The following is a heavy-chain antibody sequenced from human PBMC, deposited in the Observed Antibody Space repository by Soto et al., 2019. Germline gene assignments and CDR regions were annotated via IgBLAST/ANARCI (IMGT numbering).Heavy chain of an antibody. CDR2: IYHSGST. V-gene: IGHV4-4*02. D-gene: IGHD3-3*01. CDR3: ARVAYYDFWSGQFDY. J-gene: IGHJ4*02. Sequence: SETLSLTCAVSSGSISSSNWWSWVRQPPGKGLEWIGEIYHSGSTNYNPSLKSRVTISVDKSKNQFSLKLSSVTAADTAVYYCARVAYYDFWSGQFDYWGQGTLVTVS. CDR1: SGSISSSNW.